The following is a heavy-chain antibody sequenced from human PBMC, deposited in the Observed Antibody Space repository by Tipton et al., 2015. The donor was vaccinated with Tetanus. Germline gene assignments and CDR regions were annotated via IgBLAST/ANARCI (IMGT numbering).Heavy chain of an antibody. CDR1: GFTVSSNY. Sequence: SLRLSCAASGFTVSSNYMSWVRQAPGKGLEWVSVIYSGGSTYYADSVKGRFTISRDNSKNTLYLQMNSLRAEDTAVYYCARDLPYGEGDAFDIWGQGTMVTVSS. D-gene: IGHD4-17*01. CDR2: IYSGGST. V-gene: IGHV3-66*01. CDR3: ARDLPYGEGDAFDI. J-gene: IGHJ3*02.